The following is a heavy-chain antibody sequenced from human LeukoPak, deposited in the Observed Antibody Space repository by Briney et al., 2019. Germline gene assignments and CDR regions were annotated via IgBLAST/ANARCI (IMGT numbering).Heavy chain of an antibody. V-gene: IGHV3-74*01. D-gene: IGHD3-22*01. CDR1: GFTFSSYW. J-gene: IGHJ4*02. CDR3: ARDGEVTYYYDSSGYYSPFGDY. CDR2: INSDGSST. Sequence: GGSLRLSCAASGFTFSSYWMHWVRQAPGKGLVWVSRINSDGSSTSYADSVKGRFTISRDNAKNGLYLQMNSQRAEDTAVYYCARDGEVTYYYDSSGYYSPFGDYWGQGTLVTVSS.